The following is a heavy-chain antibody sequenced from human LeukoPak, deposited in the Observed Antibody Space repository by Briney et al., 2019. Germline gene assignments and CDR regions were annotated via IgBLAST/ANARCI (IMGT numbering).Heavy chain of an antibody. CDR2: IYYSGST. D-gene: IGHD4-23*01. CDR3: ARARVGNSFDY. CDR1: GVSISSSSYY. J-gene: IGHJ4*02. Sequence: PSETLSLTCTVSGVSISSSSYYWGWIRQPPGKGLEWIGSIYYSGSTYYNPSLKSRVTISVDTSKNQFSLKLSSVTAADTAVYYCARARVGNSFDYWGQGTLVTVSS. V-gene: IGHV4-39*01.